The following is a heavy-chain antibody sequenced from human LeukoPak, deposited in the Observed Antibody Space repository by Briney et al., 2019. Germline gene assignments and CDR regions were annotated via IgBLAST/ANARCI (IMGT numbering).Heavy chain of an antibody. J-gene: IGHJ5*02. V-gene: IGHV4-4*09. D-gene: IGHD2-15*01. CDR3: ARLLRDCSGGSCYPNWFDP. Sequence: SETLSLTCTVSGGSISSYYWSWIRQPPGKGLEWIGYIYTSGSTNYNPSLKSRVTISVDTSKNQFSLKLSSVTAADTAVYYCARLLRDCSGGSCYPNWFDPWGQGTLVTVSS. CDR2: IYTSGST. CDR1: GGSISSYY.